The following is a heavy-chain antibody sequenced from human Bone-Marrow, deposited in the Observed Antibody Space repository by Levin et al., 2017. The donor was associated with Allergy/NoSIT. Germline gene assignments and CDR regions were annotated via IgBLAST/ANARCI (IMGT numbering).Heavy chain of an antibody. V-gene: IGHV5-51*01. CDR2: IYPDDSET. Sequence: GESLKISCKGSGFNFYSHWIGWVRQVPGKGLEWMGVIYPDDSETRYSPPFEGLVTISADKSISPTYLQWRSLKASDTAMYYCARRRRDESSGDLGFDTWGQGTLVTVSS. J-gene: IGHJ5*02. D-gene: IGHD3-22*01. CDR3: ARRRRDESSGDLGFDT. CDR1: GFNFYSHW.